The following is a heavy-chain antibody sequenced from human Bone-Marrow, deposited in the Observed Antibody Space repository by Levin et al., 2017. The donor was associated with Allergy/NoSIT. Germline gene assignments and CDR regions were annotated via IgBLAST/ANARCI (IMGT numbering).Heavy chain of an antibody. J-gene: IGHJ4*02. V-gene: IGHV1-69*06. CDR2: FTPVSGSA. D-gene: IGHD5-18*01. Sequence: SVKVSCATSGDSFSRFAISWVRQAPGQGLEWMGVFTPVSGSAIYAQKFQGRVTITADRSTTTVYMELSSLRSDDTAVYYCAREGGVDAGYFFDYWGQGTLVTVSP. CDR1: GDSFSRFA. CDR3: AREGGVDAGYFFDY.